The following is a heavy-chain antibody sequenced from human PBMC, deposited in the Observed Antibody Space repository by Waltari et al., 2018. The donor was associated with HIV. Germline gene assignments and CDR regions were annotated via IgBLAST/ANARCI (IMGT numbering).Heavy chain of an antibody. V-gene: IGHV3-74*01. Sequence: EVQLVESGGGLVQPGGSLRLSCGASGFTFSRYWMHWVRQAPGKGLVWVSRIESDGASTNYADAVKGRVTISRDNAKNTLSLQMNSRSVEDTAVYYCVRAGRSSDGFDVWGQGTMVTVSS. J-gene: IGHJ3*01. CDR3: VRAGRSSDGFDV. D-gene: IGHD6-6*01. CDR1: GFTFSRYW. CDR2: IESDGAST.